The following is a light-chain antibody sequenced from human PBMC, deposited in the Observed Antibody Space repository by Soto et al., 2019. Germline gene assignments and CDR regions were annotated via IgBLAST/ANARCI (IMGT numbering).Light chain of an antibody. V-gene: IGKV3-20*01. CDR2: GAS. CDR3: QQSGSTPQA. Sequence: ESVLTQSPGTLSLSPGERATLSCRASQSVSSNHLTWYQQKRGQPPRLLIYGASSRATGTPGRFRGSGSGTAFTLTITRLYPQDFPVYYCQQSGSTPQAFGQRTKVEIK. CDR1: QSVSSNH. J-gene: IGKJ1*01.